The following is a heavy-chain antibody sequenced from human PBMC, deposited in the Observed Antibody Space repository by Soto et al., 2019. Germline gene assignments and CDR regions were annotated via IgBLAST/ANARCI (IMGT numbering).Heavy chain of an antibody. CDR2: IYWDDDK. D-gene: IGHD1-26*01. V-gene: IGHV2-5*02. J-gene: IGHJ5*02. CDR3: AHSTSGSYYNWFDP. CDR1: GFSLSTSGVG. Sequence: SGPTLVKPTQTLTLTCTFSGFSLSTSGVGVGWIRQPPGKALEWLALIYWDDDKRYSPSLKSRLTITKDNSKNQVVLTMTNMDPVDTATYYCAHSTSGSYYNWFDPWGQGTLVTVSS.